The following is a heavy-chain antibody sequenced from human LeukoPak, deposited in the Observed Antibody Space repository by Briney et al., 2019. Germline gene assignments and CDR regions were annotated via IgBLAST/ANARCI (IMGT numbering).Heavy chain of an antibody. CDR1: GLTFSSYG. D-gene: IGHD3-10*01. CDR2: IWYDGSNK. CDR3: AREPHYYGSGPFDY. V-gene: IGHV3-33*01. J-gene: IGHJ4*02. Sequence: GGSLRLSCAASGLTFSSYGMHWVRQAPGKGLEWVAVIWYDGSNKYYADSVKGRFTISRDNSKNTLYLQMNSLRAEDTAVYYCAREPHYYGSGPFDYWGQRTLVTVSS.